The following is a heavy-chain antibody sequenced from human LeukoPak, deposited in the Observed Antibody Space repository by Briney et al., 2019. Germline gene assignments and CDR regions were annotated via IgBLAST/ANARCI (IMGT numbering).Heavy chain of an antibody. CDR1: GYTFTGYY. Sequence: GASVKVSCKASGYTFTGYYMHWVRQAPGQGLEWMGWINPNSGGTNYAQKFQGRVTMTRDTSISTAYMELSRLRSDDTAVYYCARDHGTVTTKAVDYMDVWGKGTTVTVSS. CDR2: INPNSGGT. CDR3: ARDHGTVTTKAVDYMDV. D-gene: IGHD4-11*01. V-gene: IGHV1-2*02. J-gene: IGHJ6*03.